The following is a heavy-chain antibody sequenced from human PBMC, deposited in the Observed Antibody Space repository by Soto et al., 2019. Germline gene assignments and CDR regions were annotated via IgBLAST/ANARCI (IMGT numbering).Heavy chain of an antibody. CDR1: GFTFSSYG. D-gene: IGHD2-2*01. J-gene: IGHJ4*02. V-gene: IGHV3-30*18. CDR2: ISYDGSNT. Sequence: GGSLRLSCAASGFTFSSYGMHWVRQAPGKGLEWVAVISYDGSNTYYADSVKGRFTISRDNSKNTLYLQMNSLRAEDTAVYYCAKEHDWSSTSCPPGPFDYWGQGTLVTVSS. CDR3: AKEHDWSSTSCPPGPFDY.